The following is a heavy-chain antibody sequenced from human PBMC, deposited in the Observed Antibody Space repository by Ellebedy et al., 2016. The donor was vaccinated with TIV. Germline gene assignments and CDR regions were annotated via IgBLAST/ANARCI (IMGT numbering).Heavy chain of an antibody. J-gene: IGHJ4*02. CDR2: IYPSDSDT. V-gene: IGHV5-51*01. Sequence: GESLKISCRASGYSFTDYWIGWVRQLPGKGLEWMGIIYPSDSDTKYSPSFQGQVTISADKPISTAYLEWSSLRASDTAMYYCARHLLDGSDYFWGQGTLVTVSS. D-gene: IGHD2-21*02. CDR1: GYSFTDYW. CDR3: ARHLLDGSDYF.